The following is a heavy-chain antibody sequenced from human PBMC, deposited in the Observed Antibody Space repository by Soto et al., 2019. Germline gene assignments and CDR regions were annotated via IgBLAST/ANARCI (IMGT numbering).Heavy chain of an antibody. Sequence: WTWIRQPPGKGLEWMGYIFNSGTTFYNPSLMSRLSISMDTSGNHFSLELRSVTAADTAVYYCALALGPTTGLDYWGQGTLVTVSS. D-gene: IGHD1-26*01. V-gene: IGHV4-31*02. CDR2: IFNSGTT. J-gene: IGHJ4*02. CDR3: ALALGPTTGLDY.